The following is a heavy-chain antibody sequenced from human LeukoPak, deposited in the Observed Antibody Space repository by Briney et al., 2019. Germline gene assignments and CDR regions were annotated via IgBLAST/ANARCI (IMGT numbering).Heavy chain of an antibody. CDR2: IWYDGSNK. Sequence: QPGGSLGLSCAASGFTFSSYGMHWVRQAPGKGLEWVAVIWYDGSNKYYADSVKGRFTISRDNSKNTLYLQMNSLRAEDTAVYYCASSTYGDYVIDYWGQGTLVTVSS. D-gene: IGHD4-17*01. J-gene: IGHJ4*02. V-gene: IGHV3-33*01. CDR3: ASSTYGDYVIDY. CDR1: GFTFSSYG.